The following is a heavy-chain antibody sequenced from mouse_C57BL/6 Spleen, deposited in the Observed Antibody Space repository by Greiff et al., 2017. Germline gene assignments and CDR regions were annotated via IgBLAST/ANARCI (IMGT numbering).Heavy chain of an antibody. Sequence: VQLQQSGAELVRPGTSVKMSCKASGYTFTNYWIGWAKQRPGHGLEWIGDIYPGGGYTNYNEKFKGKATLTADKSSSTAYMQFSSLTSEDSAIYYCARKGDMDSNYNAMDYWGQGTSVTVSS. V-gene: IGHV1-63*01. CDR1: GYTFTNYW. D-gene: IGHD2-5*01. J-gene: IGHJ4*01. CDR3: ARKGDMDSNYNAMDY. CDR2: IYPGGGYT.